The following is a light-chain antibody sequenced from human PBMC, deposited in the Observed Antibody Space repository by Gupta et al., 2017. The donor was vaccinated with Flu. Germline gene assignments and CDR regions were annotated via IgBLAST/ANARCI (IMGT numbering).Light chain of an antibody. V-gene: IGKV3-15*01. Sequence: ERATLSCRASQSVSSNLAWYQQKPGQATRLLIYGASTRATGIPARFSGSGSGTEFTLTISSLQSEDFAVYYCQQYNNWPPWTFGQGTKVEIK. CDR1: QSVSSN. CDR2: GAS. J-gene: IGKJ1*01. CDR3: QQYNNWPPWT.